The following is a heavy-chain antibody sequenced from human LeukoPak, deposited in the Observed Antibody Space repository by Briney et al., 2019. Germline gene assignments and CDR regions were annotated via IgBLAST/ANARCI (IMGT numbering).Heavy chain of an antibody. CDR2: INPNSGGT. CDR3: AREMEWEVPDAFDI. D-gene: IGHD1-26*01. V-gene: IGHV1-2*02. Sequence: ASVKVSCMASGYTFTGYYMHWVRQAPGQGLEWMGWINPNSGGTNYAQKFQGRVTMTRDTSISTAYMELSRLRSDDTAVYYCAREMEWEVPDAFDIWGQGTMVTVSS. CDR1: GYTFTGYY. J-gene: IGHJ3*02.